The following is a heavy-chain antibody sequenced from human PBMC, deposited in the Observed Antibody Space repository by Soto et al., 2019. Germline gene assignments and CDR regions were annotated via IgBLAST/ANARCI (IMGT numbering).Heavy chain of an antibody. CDR2: IYWDDDK. J-gene: IGHJ4*02. Sequence: QITLKESGPTLVKPTQTLTLTCTFSGFSLSTSGVGVGWIRQPPGKALEWLALIYWDDDKRYSPSLKSRLTITKDTAKHWVFLTMTNMDPVDTATYYCARRIPAALFDYWGQGTLVTVSS. D-gene: IGHD6-13*01. CDR3: ARRIPAALFDY. V-gene: IGHV2-5*02. CDR1: GFSLSTSGVG.